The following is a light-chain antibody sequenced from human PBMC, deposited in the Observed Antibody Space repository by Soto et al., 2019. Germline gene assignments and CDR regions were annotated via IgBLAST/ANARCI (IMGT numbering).Light chain of an antibody. V-gene: IGKV1-13*02. J-gene: IGKJ5*01. Sequence: AIQLTQSPSSLSASVGDRVTITCRASQDITIALAWYQQKPGKAPNLLIYASYSLKSGVPSRFSGSGSGTDFTLTISSLQPADFATYYCPQFLSYVITFGQGTLLETK. CDR2: ASY. CDR1: QDITIA. CDR3: PQFLSYVIT.